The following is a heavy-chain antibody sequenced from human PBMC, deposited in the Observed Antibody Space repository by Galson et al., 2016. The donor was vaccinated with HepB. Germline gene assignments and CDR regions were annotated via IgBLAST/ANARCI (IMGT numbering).Heavy chain of an antibody. CDR1: GFSVSSNY. Sequence: SLRLSCAASGFSVSSNYMSWVRQAPGKGLEWVSYISSGSSAIYYADSVKGRFTISRDNSKNTLHLQMNSLRAEDTAVYYCARDGEYYYGSGSYAETWGQGTLVTVSS. CDR2: ISSGSSAI. CDR3: ARDGEYYYGSGSYAET. V-gene: IGHV3-48*01. D-gene: IGHD3-10*01. J-gene: IGHJ5*02.